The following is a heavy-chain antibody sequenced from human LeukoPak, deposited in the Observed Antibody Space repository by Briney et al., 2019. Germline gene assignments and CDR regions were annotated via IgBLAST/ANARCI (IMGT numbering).Heavy chain of an antibody. V-gene: IGHV1-2*02. D-gene: IGHD3-9*01. Sequence: ASVKVSCKASGYTFTGYYIHWMRQAPGQGLEWMGWITPHTGGTNYAQNFQGRVTMTRDTSISTVYMELRTLRSDDTAVYFCARGLLTGRNWYFDLWGRGTLLTASS. CDR3: ARGLLTGRNWYFDL. CDR1: GYTFTGYY. J-gene: IGHJ2*01. CDR2: ITPHTGGT.